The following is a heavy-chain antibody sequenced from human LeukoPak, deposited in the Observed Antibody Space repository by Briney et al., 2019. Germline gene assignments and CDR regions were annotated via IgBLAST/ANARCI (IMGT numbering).Heavy chain of an antibody. Sequence: SETLSLTCTVSGGSISSGDYYWGWIRQPPGKGLEWIGSIYYSGSTYYNPSLKSRVTISVDTSKNQFSLKLSSVTAADTAVYYCARVVTQDPYYFDYWGQGTLVTVSS. D-gene: IGHD5-18*01. J-gene: IGHJ4*02. CDR1: GGSISSGDYY. CDR2: IYYSGST. V-gene: IGHV4-39*07. CDR3: ARVVTQDPYYFDY.